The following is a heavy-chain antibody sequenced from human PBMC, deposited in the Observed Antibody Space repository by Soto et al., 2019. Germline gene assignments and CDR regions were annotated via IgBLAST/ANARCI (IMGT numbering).Heavy chain of an antibody. J-gene: IGHJ4*02. D-gene: IGHD2-15*01. Sequence: EVQLVQSGAEVKKPGESLKISCKASGYSFGNYWIAWVRQMSGRGLELMGIIYPDDSDIIYSPSFLGQVTISADKSISTAYLQWSSLKASDTAMYYCGRLYCSGSTCYCSSVYRWGQGTLVTVSS. CDR1: GYSFGNYW. CDR3: GRLYCSGSTCYCSSVYR. CDR2: IYPDDSDI. V-gene: IGHV5-51*01.